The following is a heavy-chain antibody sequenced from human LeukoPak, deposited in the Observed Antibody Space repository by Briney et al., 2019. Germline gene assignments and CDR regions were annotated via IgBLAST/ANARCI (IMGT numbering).Heavy chain of an antibody. V-gene: IGHV4-39*07. D-gene: IGHD5-24*01. Sequence: SETLSLTCTVSGGSIRSSSYYWGWIRQPPGKGLEWIGSIYYSGSTYYNPSLKSRVTISVDTSKNQFSLKLSSVTAADTAVYYCASNQLMAPLLQFGGWFPMDVWGKGTTVTVSS. CDR1: GGSIRSSSYY. J-gene: IGHJ6*03. CDR3: ASNQLMAPLLQFGGWFPMDV. CDR2: IYYSGST.